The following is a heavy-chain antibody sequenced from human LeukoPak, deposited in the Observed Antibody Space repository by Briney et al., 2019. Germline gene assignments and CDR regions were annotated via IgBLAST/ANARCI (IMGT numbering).Heavy chain of an antibody. V-gene: IGHV1-2*02. Sequence: ASVKVSCKASGYTFTGYYMHWVRQAPGQGLEWMEWIDPNSGGTNYAQKFQGRVTMTRDTSISTAYMELSRLISDDTAVYYCARDGTMSTRAPGGVPDYWGQGTLVTVSS. J-gene: IGHJ4*02. CDR2: IDPNSGGT. D-gene: IGHD3-10*02. CDR3: ARDGTMSTRAPGGVPDY. CDR1: GYTFTGYY.